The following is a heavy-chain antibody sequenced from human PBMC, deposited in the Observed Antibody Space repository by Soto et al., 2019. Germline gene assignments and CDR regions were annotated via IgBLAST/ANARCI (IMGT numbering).Heavy chain of an antibody. D-gene: IGHD3-22*01. CDR3: ARARKTYWSPYYYDSSGYYYAGFDP. CDR1: GGSISSSNW. V-gene: IGHV4-4*02. CDR2: IYHSGST. J-gene: IGHJ5*02. Sequence: NPSETLSLTCAVSGGSISSSNWWSWVRQPPGKGLEWIGEIYHSGSTNYNPSLKSRVTISVDKSKNQFSLKLSSVTAADTAVYYCARARKTYWSPYYYDSSGYYYAGFDPWGQGTLVTVSS.